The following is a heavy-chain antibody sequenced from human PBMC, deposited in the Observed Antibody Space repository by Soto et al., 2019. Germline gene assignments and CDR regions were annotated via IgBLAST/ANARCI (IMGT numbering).Heavy chain of an antibody. CDR3: STRAYDTNGYYRFDP. J-gene: IGHJ5*01. V-gene: IGHV4-34*01. CDR1: GGSFSGHS. D-gene: IGHD3-22*01. Sequence: KTXGTLALTCAVYGGSFSGHSWTWIRQSPGKGLEWIGDINHSGRVNYSPSLKSRVTISLDTSKNQFSLTLSAVTAADTAMYYCSTRAYDTNGYYRFDPWGQGTLVTVSS. CDR2: INHSGRV.